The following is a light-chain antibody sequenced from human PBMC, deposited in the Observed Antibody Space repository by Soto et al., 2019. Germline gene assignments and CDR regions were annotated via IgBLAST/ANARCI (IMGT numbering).Light chain of an antibody. J-gene: IGKJ2*01. CDR3: QQGHNWPLT. CDR2: SAS. CDR1: QSISSE. Sequence: ERVMTQSPATLSVSPGERATLSCRASQSISSELAWYQQKPGQPPRLLIYSASTRATGVPARFTGSGSGSEFTLTNCELPSEDFAVYYCQQGHNWPLTFGQGTRLEI. V-gene: IGKV3-15*01.